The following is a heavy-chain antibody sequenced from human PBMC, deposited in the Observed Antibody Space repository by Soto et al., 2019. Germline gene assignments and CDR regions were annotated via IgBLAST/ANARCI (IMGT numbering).Heavy chain of an antibody. CDR2: IWYDGSNK. CDR1: GFIFSSYG. J-gene: IGHJ4*02. D-gene: IGHD3-3*01. Sequence: QVQLVESGGGGVQPGRSLRLSCAPSGFIFSSYGMHWVRQAPGKGLEWGAVIWYDGSNKYYADSVKGRFTISRDNYKNTLYLQMNSLRGEDTAVYYCARADLEWLLFDYWGQGTLVTVSS. CDR3: ARADLEWLLFDY. V-gene: IGHV3-33*01.